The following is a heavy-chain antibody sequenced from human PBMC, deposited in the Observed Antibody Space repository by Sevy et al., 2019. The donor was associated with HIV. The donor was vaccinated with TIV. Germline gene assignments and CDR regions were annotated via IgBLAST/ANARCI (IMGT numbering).Heavy chain of an antibody. D-gene: IGHD2-2*01. J-gene: IGHJ6*02. CDR3: ARIYCSSTNCPQSYSYSNMDV. CDR2: IHSSGSA. V-gene: IGHV4-4*07. Sequence: SETLSLTCSVSGGSMTSYYWSWIRQPAGKGLEWIGRIHSSGSANYNPSLKSRVTMSVDTSKNQFSLKVNSVTAADTAMYYCARIYCSSTNCPQSYSYSNMDVWGQGTPVTVSS. CDR1: GGSMTSYY.